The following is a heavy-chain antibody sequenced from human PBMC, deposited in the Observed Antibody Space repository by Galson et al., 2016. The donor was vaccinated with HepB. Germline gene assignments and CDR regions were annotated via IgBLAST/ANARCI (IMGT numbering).Heavy chain of an antibody. CDR1: GFVFTNYA. J-gene: IGHJ4*02. D-gene: IGHD4/OR15-4a*01. CDR2: ISGSGAET. CDR3: AKGWDYCATRGRLDY. Sequence: SLRLSCAASGFVFTNYAMSWVRQAPGKGLEWVSTISGSGAETWYADSAKGRITISRDNSKNTVYLQMSFLRADDTALYYCAKGWDYCATRGRLDYWGQGTPVTVSS. V-gene: IGHV3-23*01.